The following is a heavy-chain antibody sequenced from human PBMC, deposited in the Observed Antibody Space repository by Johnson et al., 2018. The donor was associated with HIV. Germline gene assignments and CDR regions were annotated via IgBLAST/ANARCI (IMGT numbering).Heavy chain of an antibody. CDR2: ISYDGSKE. D-gene: IGHD3-16*01. V-gene: IGHV3-30*03. CDR3: ARPLGPPLWHDAFDI. Sequence: VQLVESGGGVVQPGRSLRLSCAASGFTFSSYDMHWVRQPPGKGLEWVAGISYDGSKEYYVDSVKGRFTISRDNSKNTLYLQMNSLRAEDTAVYYCARPLGPPLWHDAFDIWGQGTMVTISS. CDR1: GFTFSSYD. J-gene: IGHJ3*02.